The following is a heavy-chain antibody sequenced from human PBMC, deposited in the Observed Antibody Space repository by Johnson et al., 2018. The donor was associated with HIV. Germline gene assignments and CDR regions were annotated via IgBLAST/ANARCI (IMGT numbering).Heavy chain of an antibody. CDR1: GFSFIDYA. D-gene: IGHD1-1*01. J-gene: IGHJ3*02. CDR3: ARGDGYRRAFDI. V-gene: IGHV3-11*04. CDR2: ISGGGNSI. Sequence: QVQLVESGGGVVQPGGSLRLSCVASGFSFIDYAMIWVRQAPGKGLEWVSFISGGGNSIYYADSVKGRFTISRDNAKNSLYLQMNSLRAEDTAVYYCARGDGYRRAFDIWGQGTMVTVSS.